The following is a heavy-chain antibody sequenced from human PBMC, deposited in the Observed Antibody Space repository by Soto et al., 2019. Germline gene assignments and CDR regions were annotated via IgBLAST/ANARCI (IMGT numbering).Heavy chain of an antibody. V-gene: IGHV4-30-4*01. CDR3: ARDWKQWRPTQPVDAFDI. J-gene: IGHJ3*02. CDR1: GGSISSGDYY. CDR2: IYYSGST. D-gene: IGHD6-19*01. Sequence: QVQLQESGPGLVKPSQTLSLTCTVSGGSISSGDYYWSWIRQPPGKGLEWIGYIYYSGSTYYNPSLKSRVTISVDTSKNQFSLRLSSVTAADTAVYYCARDWKQWRPTQPVDAFDIWGQGTMVTVSS.